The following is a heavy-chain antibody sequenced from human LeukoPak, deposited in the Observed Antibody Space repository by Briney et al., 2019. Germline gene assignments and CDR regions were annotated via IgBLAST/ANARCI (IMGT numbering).Heavy chain of an antibody. Sequence: GGSLRLSCAASGFTFDDYAMHWVRQAPGKGLEWVSGISWNSGSIGYADSVKGRFTISRDNAKNSLYLQMNSLRAEDTALYYCAKAPRAGTGIFDYWGQGTLVTVSS. V-gene: IGHV3-9*01. CDR1: GFTFDDYA. D-gene: IGHD6-19*01. J-gene: IGHJ4*02. CDR3: AKAPRAGTGIFDY. CDR2: ISWNSGSI.